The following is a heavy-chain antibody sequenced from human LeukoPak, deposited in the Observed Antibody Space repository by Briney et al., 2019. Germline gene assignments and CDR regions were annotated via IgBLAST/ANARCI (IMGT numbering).Heavy chain of an antibody. V-gene: IGHV3-30*04. D-gene: IGHD3-10*01. J-gene: IGHJ4*02. CDR3: ARGRITMVRGVHFDY. Sequence: GGSLRLSCAASGFTFSSYAMHWVRQAPGKGLEWVAVISYDGSNKYYADSVKGRFTISRDNSKNTLYLQMNSLRAEDTAVYCCARGRITMVRGVHFDYWGQGTLVTVSS. CDR1: GFTFSSYA. CDR2: ISYDGSNK.